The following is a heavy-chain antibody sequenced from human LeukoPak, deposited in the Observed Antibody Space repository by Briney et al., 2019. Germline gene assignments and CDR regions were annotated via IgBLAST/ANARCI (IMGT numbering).Heavy chain of an antibody. J-gene: IGHJ5*02. Sequence: PGVSLRLSCAASGFTFSSYAMSWVRQAPGKGLEWVSAISGSGGSTYYADSVKGRFTISRDNSKNTLYLQMNSLRAEDTAVYYCAKDTDYYGSGSYSDPWGQGTLVTVSS. D-gene: IGHD3-10*01. V-gene: IGHV3-23*01. CDR1: GFTFSSYA. CDR2: ISGSGGST. CDR3: AKDTDYYGSGSYSDP.